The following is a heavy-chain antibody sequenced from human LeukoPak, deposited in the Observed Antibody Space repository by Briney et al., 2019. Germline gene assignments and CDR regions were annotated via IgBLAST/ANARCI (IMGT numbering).Heavy chain of an antibody. V-gene: IGHV1-69*06. J-gene: IGHJ4*02. CDR2: IIPIFGTA. CDR3: ARGSSSWPPDY. D-gene: IGHD6-13*01. Sequence: GASVKVSCKASGGTFSSYAISWVRQAPGQGLEWVGGIIPIFGTANYAQKFRGRVTITADKSTSTAYMELSSLRSEDTAVYYCARGSSSWPPDYWGQGTLVTVSS. CDR1: GGTFSSYA.